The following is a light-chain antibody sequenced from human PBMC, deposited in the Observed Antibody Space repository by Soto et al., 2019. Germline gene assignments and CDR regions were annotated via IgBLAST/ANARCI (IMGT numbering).Light chain of an antibody. CDR2: DAS. Sequence: EIVLTQSPATLSSSPGERATLSCRASQSVSSYLAWYQQKPGQAPRLLIYDASNRATGIPARFSGSGSGTDFTITISSLEPEDDAVYYCQQSSDWPPLTFGGGTKVEIK. CDR1: QSVSSY. CDR3: QQSSDWPPLT. V-gene: IGKV3-11*01. J-gene: IGKJ4*01.